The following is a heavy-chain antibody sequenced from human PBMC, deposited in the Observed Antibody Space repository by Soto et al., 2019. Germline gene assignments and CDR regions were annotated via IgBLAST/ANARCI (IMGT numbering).Heavy chain of an antibody. CDR3: AQGIYGAY. V-gene: IGHV3-23*01. J-gene: IGHJ4*02. CDR1: GFTFSSYA. D-gene: IGHD5-12*01. CDR2: ITGRVT. Sequence: EVQLLESGGGLVQPGGSLRLSCAASGFTFSSYAMSWVRQAPGMGLEWVSTITGRVTYYADSVKGRFTISRDKDTLFLQMDSLRTEDTAVYYCAQGIYGAYWGQGTLVTVSS.